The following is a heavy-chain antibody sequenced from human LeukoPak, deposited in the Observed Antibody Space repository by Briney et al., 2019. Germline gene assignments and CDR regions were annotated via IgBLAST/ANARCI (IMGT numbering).Heavy chain of an antibody. CDR1: GGSISSSDW. Sequence: PSGTLSLTCAVSGGSISSSDWWSWVRQPPGKGLGWIGEIYHSGSTNYNPSLKSRVTIAVDKSKSQFSLKLSSVTAADTAVYYCARAQRSHYDILTGYTWGQGTLVTVSS. CDR3: ARAQRSHYDILTGYT. D-gene: IGHD3-9*01. CDR2: IYHSGST. J-gene: IGHJ5*02. V-gene: IGHV4-4*02.